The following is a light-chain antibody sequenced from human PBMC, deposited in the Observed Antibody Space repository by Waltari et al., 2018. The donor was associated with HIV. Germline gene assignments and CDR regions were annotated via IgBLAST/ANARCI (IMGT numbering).Light chain of an antibody. J-gene: IGLJ2*01. CDR3: QVWDSSSDHVV. Sequence: SYVLPQPPSVSVAPGKTARIACGGNNIGSKSVHWYQQKPGQAPVLVISDDYDRPSGIPERFSGSNSGNTATLTISRVEAGDEADYFCQVWDSSSDHVVFGGGTKLTVL. CDR1: NIGSKS. V-gene: IGLV3-21*04. CDR2: DDY.